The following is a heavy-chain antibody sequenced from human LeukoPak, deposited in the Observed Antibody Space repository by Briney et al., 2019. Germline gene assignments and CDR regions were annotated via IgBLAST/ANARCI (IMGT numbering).Heavy chain of an antibody. CDR3: ARGKTYHRC. Sequence: GGSLRLSCAASGFTFSSYAMSWVRQAPGKGLEWVANIKEDGSEKYYVDSVKGRFTISRDNAKNSLYLQMNSLRAEDTAMYYCARGKTYHRCWGQGTLVTVSS. D-gene: IGHD2-2*01. J-gene: IGHJ4*02. V-gene: IGHV3-7*01. CDR2: IKEDGSEK. CDR1: GFTFSSYA.